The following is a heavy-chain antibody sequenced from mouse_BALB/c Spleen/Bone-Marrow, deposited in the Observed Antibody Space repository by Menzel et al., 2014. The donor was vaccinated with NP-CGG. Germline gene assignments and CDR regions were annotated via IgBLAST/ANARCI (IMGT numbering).Heavy chain of an antibody. CDR3: ARLLRLRYFDY. D-gene: IGHD1-2*01. V-gene: IGHV5-9*02. J-gene: IGHJ2*01. CDR2: ISSGSSYT. CDR1: GFAFSSYD. Sequence: EVHLVESGGDLVKPGGSLKLSCAASGFAFSSYDMSWVRQTPEKRLEWVATISSGSSYTYYPDSVKGRFTISRDNARNTLYLQMSSLRSEDTALYYCARLLRLRYFDYWGQGTTLTVSS.